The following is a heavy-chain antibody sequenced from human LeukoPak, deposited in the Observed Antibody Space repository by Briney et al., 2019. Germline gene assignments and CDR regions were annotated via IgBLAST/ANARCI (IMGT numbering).Heavy chain of an antibody. CDR1: GYSFSSYW. D-gene: IGHD3-10*01. V-gene: IGHV5-51*01. Sequence: GESLKISCKGSGYSFSSYWIGWVRQMPGKGLEWMGIIYPGDSDTRYSPSFQGQVTISADKSISTAYLQWSSLKASDTAMYYCARQEWGSGSYYTTLDAFDIWGQGTMVTVSS. J-gene: IGHJ3*02. CDR2: IYPGDSDT. CDR3: ARQEWGSGSYYTTLDAFDI.